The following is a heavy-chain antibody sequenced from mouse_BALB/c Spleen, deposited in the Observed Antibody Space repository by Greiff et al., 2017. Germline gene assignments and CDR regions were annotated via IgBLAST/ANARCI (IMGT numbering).Heavy chain of an antibody. D-gene: IGHD2-1*01. CDR2: IDPENGNT. CDR3: ARDGNYEWFAY. J-gene: IGHJ3*01. Sequence: EVQLHQSGAELVRPGALVKLSCKASGFNIKDYYMHWVKQRPEQGLEWIGWIDPENGNTIYDPKFQGKASITADTSSNTAYLQLSSLTSEDTAVYYCARDGNYEWFAYWGQGTLVTVSA. CDR1: GFNIKDYY. V-gene: IGHV14-1*02.